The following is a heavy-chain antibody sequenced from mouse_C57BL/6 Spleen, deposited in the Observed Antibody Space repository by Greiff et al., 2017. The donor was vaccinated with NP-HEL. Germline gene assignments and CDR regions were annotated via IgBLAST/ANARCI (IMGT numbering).Heavy chain of an antibody. CDR2: IYPGDGDT. D-gene: IGHD6-5*01. V-gene: IGHV1-82*01. J-gene: IGHJ3*01. Sequence: QVQLKESGPELVKPGASVKISCKASGYAFSSSWMNWVKQRPGKGLEWIGRIYPGDGDTNYNGKFKGKATLTADKSSSTAYMQLSSLTSEDSAVYFCARSGAYPKTFAYWGQGTLVTVSA. CDR3: ARSGAYPKTFAY. CDR1: GYAFSSSW.